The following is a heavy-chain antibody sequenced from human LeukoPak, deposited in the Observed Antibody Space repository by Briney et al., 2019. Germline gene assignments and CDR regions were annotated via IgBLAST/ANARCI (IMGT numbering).Heavy chain of an antibody. CDR3: ARQVDGLRWFDP. CDR2: IYYSGST. CDR1: GGSISSYY. J-gene: IGHJ5*02. V-gene: IGHV4-59*08. D-gene: IGHD5-12*01. Sequence: MTSETLSLTCTASGGSISSYYWSWIRQPPGKGLEWIGYIYYSGSTKYKPSLKSRVTISVDTSKNQFSLRLSSVTAADTAVYYCARQVDGLRWFDPWGQGTLVTVSS.